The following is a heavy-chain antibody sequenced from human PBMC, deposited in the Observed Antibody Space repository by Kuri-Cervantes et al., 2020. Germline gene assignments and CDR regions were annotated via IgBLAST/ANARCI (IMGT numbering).Heavy chain of an antibody. CDR2: IIPIFGTA. CDR3: ARDADRSYYDSSGSLDY. D-gene: IGHD3-22*01. CDR1: GGTFSSYA. V-gene: IGHV1-69*13. Sequence: SVKVSCKASGGTFSSYAISWVRRAPGQGLEWMGGIIPIFGTANYAQKFQGRVTITADESTSTAYMELSSLRSEDTAVYYCARDADRSYYDSSGSLDYWGQGTLVTVSS. J-gene: IGHJ4*02.